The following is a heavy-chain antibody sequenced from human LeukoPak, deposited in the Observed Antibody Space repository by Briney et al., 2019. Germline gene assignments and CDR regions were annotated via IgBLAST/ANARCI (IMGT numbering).Heavy chain of an antibody. J-gene: IGHJ4*02. Sequence: GGSLRLSCAASGFTFSSYAMSWVRQAPGEGLERVSAISGSGGSTYYADSVKGRFTISRDTSKNTLYLQMNSLRAEDTAVYYCAKGDFWEYFDYWGQGTLVTVSS. V-gene: IGHV3-23*01. CDR1: GFTFSSYA. CDR3: AKGDFWEYFDY. D-gene: IGHD3-3*01. CDR2: ISGSGGST.